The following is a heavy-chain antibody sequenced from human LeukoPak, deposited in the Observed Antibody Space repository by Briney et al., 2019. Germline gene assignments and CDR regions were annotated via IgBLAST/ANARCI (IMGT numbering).Heavy chain of an antibody. V-gene: IGHV4-31*03. D-gene: IGHD5-12*01. CDR2: IYYSGST. Sequence: SHTLSLTCTVAGGSMSSGGYYWSWIRQHPFNCLEWIGYIYYSGSTYYNPSLKSRVTISVDTSKNQFSLKLSSVTAADTAVYYRARVGGSGYDYDAFDIWGQGTMVTVSS. J-gene: IGHJ3*02. CDR1: GGSMSSGGYY. CDR3: ARVGGSGYDYDAFDI.